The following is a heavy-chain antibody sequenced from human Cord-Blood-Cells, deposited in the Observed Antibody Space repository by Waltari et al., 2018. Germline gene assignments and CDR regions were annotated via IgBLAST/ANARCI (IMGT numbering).Heavy chain of an antibody. V-gene: IGHV3-43D*03. J-gene: IGHJ3*02. CDR1: GFPFDDYA. Sequence: EVQLVESGGVVVQPGGSLRLSCAVSGFPFDDYAMHWVRQAPGKGLEWVSLISWDGGSTYYADSVKGRFTISRDNSKNSLYLQMNSLRAEDTALYYCARGGSGRDAFDIWGQGTMVTVSS. D-gene: IGHD3-10*01. CDR3: ARGGSGRDAFDI. CDR2: ISWDGGST.